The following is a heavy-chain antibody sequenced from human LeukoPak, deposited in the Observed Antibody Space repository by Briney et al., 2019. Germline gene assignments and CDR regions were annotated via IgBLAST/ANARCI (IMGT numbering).Heavy chain of an antibody. CDR3: ARGSSSSPHTVAFGF. V-gene: IGHV4-59*08. J-gene: IGHJ3*01. CDR1: GGSISSYY. CDR2: IYYSGST. Sequence: SETLSLTCTVSGGSISSYYWSWIRQPPGKGLEWIGYIYYSGSTNYNPSLKSRVTISVDTPKNQFSLKLSSVTAADTAVYYCARGSSSSPHTVAFGFWGQGTVVTVSS. D-gene: IGHD6-6*01.